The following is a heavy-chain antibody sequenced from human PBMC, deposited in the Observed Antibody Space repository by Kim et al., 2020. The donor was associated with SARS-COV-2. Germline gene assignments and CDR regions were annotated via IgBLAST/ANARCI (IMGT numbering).Heavy chain of an antibody. D-gene: IGHD6-13*01. J-gene: IGHJ6*02. V-gene: IGHV3-66*01. CDR3: ARYSSSWYPDYYYYYGMDV. Sequence: GRFTISRDNSKNTLYLQMNSLRAEDTAVYYCARYSSSWYPDYYYYYGMDVWGQGTTVTVSS.